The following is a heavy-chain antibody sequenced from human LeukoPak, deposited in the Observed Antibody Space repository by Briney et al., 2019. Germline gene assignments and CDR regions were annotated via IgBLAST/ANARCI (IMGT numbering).Heavy chain of an antibody. CDR3: ARLPWSTDCTKYYYYYYYMDV. Sequence: SETLSLTCAVSGGSISSGGYYWGWIRQPPGKGLEWIGSIYYSGSTYYNPSLKSRVTISVDTSKNQFSLKLSSVTAADTAVYYCARLPWSTDCTKYYYYYYYMDVWGKGTTVTVSS. D-gene: IGHD2-21*02. CDR2: IYYSGST. CDR1: GGSISSGGYY. V-gene: IGHV4-39*01. J-gene: IGHJ6*03.